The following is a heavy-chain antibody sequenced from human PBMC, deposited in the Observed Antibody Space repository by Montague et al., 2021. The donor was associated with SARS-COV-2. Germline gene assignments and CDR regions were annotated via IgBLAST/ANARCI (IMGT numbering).Heavy chain of an antibody. Sequence: CAISGDSVSSNNATWHWIRQSPSRGLERLGRTYYRSQWSNDYAVSVRSRIIINPDTSTNQFSLQLSSVTPEDTAVYFCARERWAVGVSFDYWGQGTLVTVSS. CDR3: ARERWAVGVSFDY. D-gene: IGHD1-26*01. CDR2: TYYRSQWSN. J-gene: IGHJ4*02. CDR1: GDSVSSNNAT. V-gene: IGHV6-1*01.